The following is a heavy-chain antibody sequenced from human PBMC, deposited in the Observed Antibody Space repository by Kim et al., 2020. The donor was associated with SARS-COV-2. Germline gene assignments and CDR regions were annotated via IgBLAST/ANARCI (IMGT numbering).Heavy chain of an antibody. Sequence: GGSLRLSCAASGFTFSSYGMHWVRQAPGKGLEWVAVIWYDGSNKYYADSVKGRFTISRDNSKNTLYLQMNSLRAEDTAVYYCARDPNPSSSWYYFDYWGQGTLVTVSS. CDR2: IWYDGSNK. CDR1: GFTFSSYG. V-gene: IGHV3-33*01. D-gene: IGHD6-13*01. J-gene: IGHJ4*02. CDR3: ARDPNPSSSWYYFDY.